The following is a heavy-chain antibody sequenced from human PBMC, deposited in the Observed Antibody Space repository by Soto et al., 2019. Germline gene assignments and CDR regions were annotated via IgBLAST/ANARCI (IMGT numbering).Heavy chain of an antibody. J-gene: IGHJ4*02. D-gene: IGHD2-8*01. Sequence: WGSLRLSCVGSGFNFRSYALNWVRQAPGKGLECVSSISCSSRYVYYSASVKGRFAISRDNAQNSLFLGMNHLRREDTAVYYCAANAFGGRFDHWGQGTLVTVSS. CDR3: AANAFGGRFDH. V-gene: IGHV3-21*01. CDR1: GFNFRSYA. CDR2: ISCSSRYV.